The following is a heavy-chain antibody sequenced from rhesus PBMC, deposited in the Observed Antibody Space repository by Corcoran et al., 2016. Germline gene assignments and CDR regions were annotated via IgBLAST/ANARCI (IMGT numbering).Heavy chain of an antibody. J-gene: IGHJ4*01. CDR1: GGSISSSY. CDR3: ARGGSYYYDHYFDY. Sequence: QLQLPESGPGLVKPSETLSVTCAVSGGSISSSYWSWIRQAPGKGLEWIGYIYGSGSSTNYNPALKSRVTLSVDTAKNQLSLKLSYVTAADTAVYYCARGGSYYYDHYFDYWGQGVLVTVSS. CDR2: IYGSGSST. V-gene: IGHV4-169*01. D-gene: IGHD3-16*01.